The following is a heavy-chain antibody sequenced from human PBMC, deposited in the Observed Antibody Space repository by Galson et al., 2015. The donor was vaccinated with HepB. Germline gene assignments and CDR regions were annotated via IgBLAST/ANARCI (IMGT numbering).Heavy chain of an antibody. V-gene: IGHV3-74*01. CDR2: INSDGSST. Sequence: SLRLSCAASGFTFSSYWMHRVRQAPGKGLVWVSRINSDGSSTSYADSVKGRFTISRDNAKNTLYLKMNSLRDKDTAVYYCAIDPVAAAGTCFDYWGQGTLVTVSS. J-gene: IGHJ4*02. D-gene: IGHD6-13*01. CDR3: AIDPVAAAGTCFDY. CDR1: GFTFSSYW.